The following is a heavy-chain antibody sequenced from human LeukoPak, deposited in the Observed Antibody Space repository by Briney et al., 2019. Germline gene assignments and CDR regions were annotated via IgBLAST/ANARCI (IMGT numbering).Heavy chain of an antibody. V-gene: IGHV3-23*01. Sequence: GGSLRLSCAASGFTFNHYAMSWVRRAPGKGLEWVSLISGSGDTTKYADSVKGRFTISRDNSKNTLYLRMNSLRAGDTAVYFCAKEVWRGYDLGCFDSWGQGTLVTVSS. D-gene: IGHD5-12*01. CDR2: ISGSGDTT. J-gene: IGHJ4*02. CDR1: GFTFNHYA. CDR3: AKEVWRGYDLGCFDS.